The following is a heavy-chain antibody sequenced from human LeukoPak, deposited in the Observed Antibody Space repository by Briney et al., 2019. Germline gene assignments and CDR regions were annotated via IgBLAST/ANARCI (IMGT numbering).Heavy chain of an antibody. CDR1: GYTFTGYY. D-gene: IGHD2-2*01. CDR3: AREGCFVGYSSTSCYDY. J-gene: IGHJ4*02. Sequence: GASVKVSCKASGYTFTGYYMHWVRQAPGQGLEWMGWINPNSGGTNYAQKFQGRVTMTRDTSISTAYMELSRLRSDDTAVYYCAREGCFVGYSSTSCYDYWGQGTLVTVSS. CDR2: INPNSGGT. V-gene: IGHV1-2*02.